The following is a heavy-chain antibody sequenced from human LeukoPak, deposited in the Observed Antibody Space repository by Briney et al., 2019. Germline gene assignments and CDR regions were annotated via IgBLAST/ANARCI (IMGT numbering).Heavy chain of an antibody. V-gene: IGHV1-8*01. Sequence: ASVKVSCKASGYTFTSYDMNWVRQATGQGLEWMGWMNPNSGNTGYAQKFQGRVTMTMNTSISTAYMELSSLRSEDTAVYYCARAEYCSGGSCLSHWGQGTLVTLSS. CDR1: GYTFTSYD. CDR3: ARAEYCSGGSCLSH. D-gene: IGHD2-15*01. CDR2: MNPNSGNT. J-gene: IGHJ4*02.